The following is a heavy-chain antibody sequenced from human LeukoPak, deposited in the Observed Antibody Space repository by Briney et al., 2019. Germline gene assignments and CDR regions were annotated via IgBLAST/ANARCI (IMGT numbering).Heavy chain of an antibody. V-gene: IGHV1-8*03. Sequence: ASVKVSCTASGYSFPTYDINWVRQATGQGLQWMGWMSSKSGHTAYAQKFQGRVIFTRNISISTAYVEVSSLTSEDTAVYYCAKGSSYNILTGYKRQRGLDYWGQGTLVTVSS. CDR2: MSSKSGHT. D-gene: IGHD3-9*01. J-gene: IGHJ4*02. CDR1: GYSFPTYD. CDR3: AKGSSYNILTGYKRQRGLDY.